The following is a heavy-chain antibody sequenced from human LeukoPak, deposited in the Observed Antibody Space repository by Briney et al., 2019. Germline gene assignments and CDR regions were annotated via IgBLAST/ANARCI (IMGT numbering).Heavy chain of an antibody. CDR1: GYSFTSYW. J-gene: IGHJ3*02. CDR3: ASTAYGDYTLDAFDI. CDR2: IDPSDSYT. Sequence: GESLKISCKGSGYSFTSYWIGWVRQMPGKGLEWMGRIDPSDSYTNYSPSFQGHVTISADKSISTAYLQWSSLKASDTAMYYCASTAYGDYTLDAFDIWGQGTMVTVSS. D-gene: IGHD4-17*01. V-gene: IGHV5-10-1*01.